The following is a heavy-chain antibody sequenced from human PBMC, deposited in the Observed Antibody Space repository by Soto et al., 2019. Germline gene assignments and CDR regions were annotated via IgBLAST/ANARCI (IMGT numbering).Heavy chain of an antibody. D-gene: IGHD3-10*01. J-gene: IGHJ5*02. Sequence: PSETLSLTCTVSGGSVSSGSYYWSWIRQPPGKGLEWIGYIYYSGSTNYNPSLKSRVTISVDTSKNQFSLKLSSVTAADTAVYYCARYGSGSPGNDSPFPSLYNWFDPWGQGTLVTVSS. CDR1: GGSVSSGSYY. CDR2: IYYSGST. V-gene: IGHV4-61*01. CDR3: ARYGSGSPGNDSPFPSLYNWFDP.